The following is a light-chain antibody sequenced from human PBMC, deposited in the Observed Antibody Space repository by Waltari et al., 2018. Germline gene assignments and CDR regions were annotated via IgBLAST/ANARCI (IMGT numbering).Light chain of an antibody. V-gene: IGLV3-19*01. CDR1: SLRSYY. CDR3: HSRDASGVGGT. J-gene: IGLJ2*01. CDR2: DKN. Sequence: TQDPAVSVAMGQTVRITCQGDSLRSYYSTWYQQRPGQSPILIMYDKNNRPSGVPDRFSGSSSDNTASLTITGAQAEDEVHYSCHSRDASGVGGTFGGGTKLTVL.